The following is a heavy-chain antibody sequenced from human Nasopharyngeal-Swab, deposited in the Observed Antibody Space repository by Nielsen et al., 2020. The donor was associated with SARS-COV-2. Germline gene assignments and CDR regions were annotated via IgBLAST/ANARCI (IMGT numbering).Heavy chain of an antibody. D-gene: IGHD3-22*01. Sequence: GASLTISWAASGFTYSSYAMSWVRQAPGKGLEWVSGISVSGSSTYYADSVKGRFTISRDNSKNTLYLQMNSLRAEDTAVYYCARKNYYDSRGYDLVHFYYYYDMDVWGQGTTVTVSS. CDR2: ISVSGSST. CDR3: ARKNYYDSRGYDLVHFYYYYDMDV. V-gene: IGHV3-23*01. CDR1: GFTYSSYA. J-gene: IGHJ6*02.